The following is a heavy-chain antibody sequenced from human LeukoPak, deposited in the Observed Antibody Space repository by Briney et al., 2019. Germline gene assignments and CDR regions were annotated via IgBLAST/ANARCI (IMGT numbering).Heavy chain of an antibody. CDR3: ARDPGYCSSTSCSIV. V-gene: IGHV3-20*01. CDR2: INWNGGST. D-gene: IGHD2-2*01. Sequence: GGSLRLSCAASGFTFSSYAMSWVRQAPGKGLEWVSGINWNGGSTGYADSVKGRFTISRDNAKNSLYLQMNSLRAEDTALYHCARDPGYCSSTSCSIVWGQGTTVTVSS. J-gene: IGHJ6*02. CDR1: GFTFSSYA.